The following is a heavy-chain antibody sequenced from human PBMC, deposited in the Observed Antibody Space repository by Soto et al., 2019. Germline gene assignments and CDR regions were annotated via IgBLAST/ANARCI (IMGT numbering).Heavy chain of an antibody. D-gene: IGHD3-16*01. CDR2: ISGSGGST. Sequence: GGSLRLSCAASGFTFSSYAMSWVRQAPGKGLEWVSGISGSGGSTDYADSVKGRFTISRDNSKNTLYRQMNSLRAEDTAAYYCAGLGELLDWGQGTLVTVSS. J-gene: IGHJ4*02. CDR3: AGLGELLD. CDR1: GFTFSSYA. V-gene: IGHV3-23*01.